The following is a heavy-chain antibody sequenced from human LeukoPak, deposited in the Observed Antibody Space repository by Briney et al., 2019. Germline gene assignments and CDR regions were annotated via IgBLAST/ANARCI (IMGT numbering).Heavy chain of an antibody. J-gene: IGHJ6*03. CDR2: ISYDGSNK. D-gene: IGHD3-16*02. Sequence: GGSLRLSCAASGFTFSSYEMNWVRQAPGKGLEWVAVISYDGSNKYYADSVKGRFTISRDNSKNTLYLQMNSLRAEDTAVYYCARDRYDGIGHYYYMDVWGKGTTVTVSS. V-gene: IGHV3-30*04. CDR1: GFTFSSYE. CDR3: ARDRYDGIGHYYYMDV.